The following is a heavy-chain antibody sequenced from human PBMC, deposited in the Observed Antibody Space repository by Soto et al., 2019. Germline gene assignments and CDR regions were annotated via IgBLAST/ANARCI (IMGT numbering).Heavy chain of an antibody. CDR2: ISGSGGNT. CDR1: GLTFSSYV. CDR3: AKVPYTIWNYLYFDY. V-gene: IGHV3-23*01. J-gene: IGHJ4*02. D-gene: IGHD1-7*01. Sequence: EVQLLESGGGLVPPGGSLRLSCTAPGLTFSSYVMSWVRQAPGKGLEWVSGISGSGGNTHYADSVKGRFTISRDNSKNTLYLQMNRLRAEDTAVYYCAKVPYTIWNYLYFDYGGQGTLVTVSS.